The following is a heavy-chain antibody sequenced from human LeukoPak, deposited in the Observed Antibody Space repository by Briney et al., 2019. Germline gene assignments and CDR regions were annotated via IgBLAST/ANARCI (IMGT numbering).Heavy chain of an antibody. CDR1: GFTFSDYA. V-gene: IGHV3-23*01. J-gene: IGHJ4*02. Sequence: GGSLRLSCAASGFTFSDYAMSWVRQAPGQGLEWVSSISDDGSGTYYADSVKGRFTISRDNSKNTLFLQIDSLRAEDSAVYYCATDRERDPSVYYLVGGQGTLITVSS. CDR3: ATDRERDPSVYYLV. D-gene: IGHD3-22*01. CDR2: ISDDGSGT.